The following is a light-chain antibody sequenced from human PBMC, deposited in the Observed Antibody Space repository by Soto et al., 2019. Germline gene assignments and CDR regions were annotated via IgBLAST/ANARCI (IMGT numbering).Light chain of an antibody. J-gene: IGKJ2*01. CDR2: GAS. V-gene: IGKV3-15*01. CDR1: QSVSTN. CDR3: QHFTKWPPP. Sequence: EIVMTQSPATLSVSPGERVTLSCRASQSVSTNLAWYQQKPGQAPRLLIYGASTRATGIPARFSGSGSGTEFALTISSLQSEDFAVYYCQHFTKWPPPFGQGTKLEIK.